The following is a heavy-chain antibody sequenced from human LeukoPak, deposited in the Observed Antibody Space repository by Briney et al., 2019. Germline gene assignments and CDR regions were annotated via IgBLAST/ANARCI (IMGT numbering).Heavy chain of an antibody. J-gene: IGHJ3*02. CDR1: GFTFGDYS. CDR3: ARDGSVPAGAFDI. Sequence: GGSLRLSCAASGFTFGDYSMHWVRQAPGKGLEWVSSISSGSSYTYYTDSVRGRFTISRDNAKSSLYLQVNSLRVEDTAVYYCARDGSVPAGAFDIWGQGTMVTVSS. CDR2: ISSGSSYT. D-gene: IGHD3-10*01. V-gene: IGHV3-21*01.